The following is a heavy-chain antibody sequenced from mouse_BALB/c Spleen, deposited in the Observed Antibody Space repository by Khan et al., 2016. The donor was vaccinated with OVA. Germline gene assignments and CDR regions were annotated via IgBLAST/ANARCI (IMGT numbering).Heavy chain of an antibody. D-gene: IGHD2-10*02. Sequence: QVQLQPSGAELVKPGASVRLSCKASGYTFSSYYLYWVKQRPGQGLEWIGGINPSNGGTYFNEKFKTKATLTVDKSSSTAYMQLSSLTSEDSAVCYCTRSGYANPCAYWGQGTLVTVAA. CDR2: INPSNGGT. V-gene: IGHV1S81*02. CDR3: TRSGYANPCAY. J-gene: IGHJ3*01. CDR1: GYTFSSYY.